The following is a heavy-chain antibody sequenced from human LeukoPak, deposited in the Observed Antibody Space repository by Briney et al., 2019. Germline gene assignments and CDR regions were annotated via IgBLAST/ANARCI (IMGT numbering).Heavy chain of an antibody. V-gene: IGHV4-61*02. J-gene: IGHJ4*02. Sequence: TSEPLSLTCTVSGGSISSGSYFWSWIRQPAGKGLEWIGRIFTSGSTNYHPSLRSRVTISVDTSKNQFSLNLSSVTAADTAVYYCARGDYDIFDYWGQGTLVTVSS. CDR3: ARGDYDIFDY. CDR2: IFTSGST. CDR1: GGSISSGSYF. D-gene: IGHD3-16*01.